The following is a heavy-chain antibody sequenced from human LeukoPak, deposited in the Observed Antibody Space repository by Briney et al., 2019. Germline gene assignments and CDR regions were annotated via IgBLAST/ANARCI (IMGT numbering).Heavy chain of an antibody. CDR3: ARAIVATVILFDY. CDR2: IKQDGSEK. J-gene: IGHJ4*02. D-gene: IGHD5-12*01. V-gene: IGHV3-7*03. CDR1: GFTFSSYW. Sequence: GGSLRLSCAASGFTFSSYWMSWVRQAPGKGLEWVANIKQDGSEKYYVDSVKGRFTISRDNAKNSLYLQMNSLRAEDTAVYYCARAIVATVILFDYWGQGTLVTVSS.